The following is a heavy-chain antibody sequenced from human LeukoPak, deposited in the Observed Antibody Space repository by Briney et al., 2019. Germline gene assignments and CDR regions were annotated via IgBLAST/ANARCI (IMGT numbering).Heavy chain of an antibody. V-gene: IGHV3-30*02. CDR3: AKDRASSWWYFDL. Sequence: GGSLRLSCAPSGFTFSSYGMHWVRQAPGKGLEWVAFIRYDGNNKYYADSVKGRFTISRDNSKNTLYLQMNSLRAEDTAVYYCAKDRASSWWYFDLWGRGTLVTVSS. D-gene: IGHD1-26*01. CDR1: GFTFSSYG. J-gene: IGHJ2*01. CDR2: IRYDGNNK.